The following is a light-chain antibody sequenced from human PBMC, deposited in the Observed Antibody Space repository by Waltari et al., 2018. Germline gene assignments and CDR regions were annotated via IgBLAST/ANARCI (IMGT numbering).Light chain of an antibody. CDR2: IDD. CDR3: ATWDDSLNGWV. CDR1: SSNIGRNN. V-gene: IGLV1-44*01. J-gene: IGLJ3*02. Sequence: QSVLTQPPSASGTPGQRVTIPCSGSSSNIGRNNVNWYQQLPGTAPKLRIYIDDQRPSGVPDRFSGSKSGTSASLAISGLQSEDEADYHCATWDDSLNGWVFGGGTKLTVL.